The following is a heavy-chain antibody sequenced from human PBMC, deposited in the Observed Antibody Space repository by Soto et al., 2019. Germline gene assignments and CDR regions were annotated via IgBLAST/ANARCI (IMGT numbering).Heavy chain of an antibody. J-gene: IGHJ4*02. CDR2: ISGSGTST. D-gene: IGHD3-10*01. V-gene: IGHV3-23*01. CDR3: AKAPRFYYDSGFWYFDY. CDR1: GFTFRSYA. Sequence: GGALRLSCAASGFTFRSYAWSWVRQAPGKGLEWVAGISGSGTSTYYADSVKGRVTIPRDNSKNTLSLQMNSLRAEDTAVYYCAKAPRFYYDSGFWYFDYWGQGALVTVSS.